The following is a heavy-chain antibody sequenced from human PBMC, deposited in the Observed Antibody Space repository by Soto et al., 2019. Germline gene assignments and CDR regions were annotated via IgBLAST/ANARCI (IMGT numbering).Heavy chain of an antibody. D-gene: IGHD2-15*01. V-gene: IGHV5-51*01. CDR2: INPHNSDT. J-gene: IGHJ4*02. CDR1: ANSFTNHW. Sequence: GESLKISCQGSANSFTNHWIAWVRQMPGEGLEWMAIINPHNSDTGYSPSFQGQVTVSADQSITTAYLQWSSLKASDTAMYYCARRYCSGDTCYFFDQWGQGTLVTVSS. CDR3: ARRYCSGDTCYFFDQ.